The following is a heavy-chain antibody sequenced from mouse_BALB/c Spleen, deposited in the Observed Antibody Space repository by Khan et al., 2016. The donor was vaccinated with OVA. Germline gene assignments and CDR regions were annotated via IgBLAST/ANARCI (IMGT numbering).Heavy chain of an antibody. CDR2: INPSNGYT. D-gene: IGHD2-14*01. CDR3: GRDGAYHRNDGWFAY. J-gene: IGHJ3*01. V-gene: IGHV1-4*01. CDR1: GYTFTSYT. Sequence: QVQLQQSGAELARPGASVKMSCKASGYTFTSYTIHWIKLRPGQGLEWIGFINPSNGYTNYNQKFKDKATLTADKSSTTVYMQLSSLTSYDSAVYNCGRDGAYHRNDGWFAYWGQGTLVTVSA.